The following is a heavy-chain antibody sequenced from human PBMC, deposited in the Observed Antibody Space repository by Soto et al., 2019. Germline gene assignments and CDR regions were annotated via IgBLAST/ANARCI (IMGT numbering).Heavy chain of an antibody. CDR3: AKDTRYSSSSLDY. J-gene: IGHJ4*02. D-gene: IGHD6-6*01. V-gene: IGHV3-9*01. CDR2: ISWNSGSI. Sequence: DVQLVESGGGLVQPGRSLRLSCAASGFTFDDYAMHWVRQAPGKGLEWVSGISWNSGSIGYADSVKGRFTISRDNAKNSLYLQMNSLRAEDTALYYCAKDTRYSSSSLDYWGQGTLVTVSS. CDR1: GFTFDDYA.